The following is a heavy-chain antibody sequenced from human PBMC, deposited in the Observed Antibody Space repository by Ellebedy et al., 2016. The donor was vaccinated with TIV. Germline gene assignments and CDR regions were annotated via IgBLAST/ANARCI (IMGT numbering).Heavy chain of an antibody. CDR3: ARDRFDGDYVSDDY. Sequence: ASVKVSCKASGGTFSSYAISWVRQAPGQGLEWMGGIIPIFGTANYAQKFQGRVTITADESTSTAYMELSSLRSDDTAVYYCARDRFDGDYVSDDYWGQGTLVTVSS. CDR2: IIPIFGTA. CDR1: GGTFSSYA. V-gene: IGHV1-69*13. D-gene: IGHD4-17*01. J-gene: IGHJ4*02.